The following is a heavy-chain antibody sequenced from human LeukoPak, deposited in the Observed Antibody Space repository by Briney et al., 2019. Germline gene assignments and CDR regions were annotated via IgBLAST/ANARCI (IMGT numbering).Heavy chain of an antibody. D-gene: IGHD3-3*01. CDR1: GGSISSYY. CDR2: IYYSGST. Sequence: PSETLSLTCTVSGGSISSYYWSWIRQPPGKGLEWIGYIYYSGSTNYNPSLKSRVTISVDTSKNQFSLKLSSVTAADTAVYYCARVGVYYDLWSGSHSTLYGMDVWGQGTTVTVSS. CDR3: ARVGVYYDLWSGSHSTLYGMDV. V-gene: IGHV4-59*01. J-gene: IGHJ6*02.